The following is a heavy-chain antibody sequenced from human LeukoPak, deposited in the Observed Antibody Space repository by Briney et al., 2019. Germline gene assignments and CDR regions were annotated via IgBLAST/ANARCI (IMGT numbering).Heavy chain of an antibody. CDR1: GFNFNNYA. CDR2: IIYDGSNE. V-gene: IGHV3-30*04. CDR3: AREQRGYDCYY. D-gene: IGHD5-12*01. Sequence: GGSLRLSCAASGFNFNNYAMHWVRQAPGKGLEWVALIIYDGSNEYYADSVKGRFTISRDDSKNTLYLQMNSLRGEDTAVYYCAREQRGYDCYYWGQGTLVTVSS. J-gene: IGHJ4*02.